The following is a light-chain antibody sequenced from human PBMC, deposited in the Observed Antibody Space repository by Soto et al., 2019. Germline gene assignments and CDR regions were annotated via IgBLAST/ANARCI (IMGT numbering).Light chain of an antibody. CDR2: GAS. CDR3: QQYNTWPR. J-gene: IGKJ5*01. V-gene: IGKV3-15*01. Sequence: IVMTQSPATLSVSPGERATLSCRASQSVNNNLAWYQQKPGQAPRLLIYGASTRAFGISGRFSGSGSGTEFTLTISSLQSEDFAVYYCQQYNTWPRFGQGTRLEIK. CDR1: QSVNNN.